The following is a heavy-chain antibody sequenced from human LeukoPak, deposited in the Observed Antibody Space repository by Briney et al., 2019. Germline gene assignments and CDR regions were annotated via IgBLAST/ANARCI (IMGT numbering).Heavy chain of an antibody. J-gene: IGHJ2*01. CDR1: GGSLSDSF. D-gene: IGHD2-2*01. Sequence: PSETLSLTCTVSGGSLSDSFWSWIRQPPGKGLEWIGEVSDRGSSNYNPSLESRLTISVDTSKDQFSLNLYSVTAADTAVYCCARSEGVVGAPFELWGRGTLVTVSS. V-gene: IGHV4-34*01. CDR2: VSDRGSS. CDR3: ARSEGVVGAPFEL.